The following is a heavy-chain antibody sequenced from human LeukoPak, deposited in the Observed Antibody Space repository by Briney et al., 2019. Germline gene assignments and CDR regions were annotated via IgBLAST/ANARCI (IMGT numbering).Heavy chain of an antibody. CDR3: AREDSGSSPGNWFDP. V-gene: IGHV4-31*03. J-gene: IGHJ5*02. D-gene: IGHD3-10*01. CDR1: GGSISSGGYY. CDR2: IYYSGST. Sequence: PSETLSLTCTVSGGSISSGGYYWSWIRQHPGKGLEWIGYIYYSGSTYYNPSLKSRVTISVDTSKNQFSLKLSSVTAADTAVYYCAREDSGSSPGNWFDPWGQGTLVTDSS.